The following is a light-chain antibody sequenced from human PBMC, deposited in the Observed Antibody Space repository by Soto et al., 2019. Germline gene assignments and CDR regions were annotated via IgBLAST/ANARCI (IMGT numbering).Light chain of an antibody. J-gene: IGKJ1*01. Sequence: EIVMTQSPATLSLSPGERATLSCRASQSVNSNLAWYQQKAGQAPRLLIYGTSTRATGVPARFSGSGSGTDFTLTISRLEPEDFAVYYCQQYGSSGTFGQGTKVDI. V-gene: IGKV3-15*01. CDR2: GTS. CDR1: QSVNSN. CDR3: QQYGSSGT.